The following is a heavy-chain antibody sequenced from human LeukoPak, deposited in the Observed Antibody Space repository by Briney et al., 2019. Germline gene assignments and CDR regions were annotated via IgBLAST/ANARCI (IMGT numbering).Heavy chain of an antibody. CDR2: IYYSGST. CDR3: AAVVRTRSYDAFDI. V-gene: IGHV4-31*03. Sequence: PSETLSLTCTVSGGSISSGGYYWSWLRQHPGKGLEWIGYIYYSGSTYYNPSLKSRVTISVDTSKNLFSLKLSSVTAADTAVYYCAAVVRTRSYDAFDIWGQGTMVTVSS. CDR1: GGSISSGGYY. J-gene: IGHJ3*02. D-gene: IGHD2-21*01.